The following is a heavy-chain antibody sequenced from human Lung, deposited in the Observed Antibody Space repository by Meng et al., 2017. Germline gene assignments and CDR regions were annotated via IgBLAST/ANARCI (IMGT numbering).Heavy chain of an antibody. CDR1: GGSFSDYY. Sequence: HVRRQQWCAGLLKPSETLSLSCCVSGGSFSDYYWSWIRQPPGKGLEWIGEINHSGSTNYNPSLESRATISVDTSQNNLSLKLSSVTAADSAVYYCARGPTTMAHDFDYWGQGTLVTVSS. CDR3: ARGPTTMAHDFDY. J-gene: IGHJ4*02. CDR2: INHSGST. V-gene: IGHV4-34*01. D-gene: IGHD4-11*01.